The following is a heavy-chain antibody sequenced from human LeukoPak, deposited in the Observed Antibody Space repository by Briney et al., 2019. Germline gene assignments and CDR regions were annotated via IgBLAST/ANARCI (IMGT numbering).Heavy chain of an antibody. CDR2: ISHDGTIQ. V-gene: IGHV3-30*12. CDR3: ARGYCSSTSCPFDY. J-gene: IGHJ4*02. D-gene: IGHD2-2*01. CDR1: GFTFTNSG. Sequence: GGSLRPSCAASGFTFTNSGMHSVRQAPGKWLEWLAIISHDGTIQHYADSVKGRFTISRDNAKNSLYLQMNSLRAEDTAVYYCARGYCSSTSCPFDYWGQGTLVTVSS.